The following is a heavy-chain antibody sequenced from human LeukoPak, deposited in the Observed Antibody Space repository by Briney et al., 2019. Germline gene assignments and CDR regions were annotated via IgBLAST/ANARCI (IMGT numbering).Heavy chain of an antibody. CDR3: ARPRDSGWSKTWDY. Sequence: GGSLRLSCEGSGFTFRTNWMTWVRQAPGKRLEWVANIKQDGSEKYYVDSVKGRFTISRGNAQNSLYLQMNSLRAEDTAVYYCARPRDSGWSKTWDYWGQGTLVSASS. V-gene: IGHV3-7*03. CDR2: IKQDGSEK. D-gene: IGHD6-13*01. J-gene: IGHJ4*02. CDR1: GFTFRTNW.